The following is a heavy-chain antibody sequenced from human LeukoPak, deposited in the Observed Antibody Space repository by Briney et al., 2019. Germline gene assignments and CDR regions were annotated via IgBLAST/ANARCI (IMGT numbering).Heavy chain of an antibody. CDR2: IYYSGST. CDR3: ARLGKKSYYYGMDV. J-gene: IGHJ6*02. CDR1: GGSISSYY. V-gene: IGHV4-59*08. Sequence: SETLSLTCTVSGGSISSYYWSWIRQPPGKGLEWIGYIYYSGSTNYNPSLKSRVTISVDTSKNQFSLKLSSVTAADTAVYYCARLGKKSYYYGMDVWGQGTTVTVSS. D-gene: IGHD3-10*01.